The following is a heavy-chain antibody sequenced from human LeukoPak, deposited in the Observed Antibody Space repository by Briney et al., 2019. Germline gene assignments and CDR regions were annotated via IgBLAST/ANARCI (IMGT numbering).Heavy chain of an antibody. V-gene: IGHV3-11*04. D-gene: IGHD3-9*01. J-gene: IGHJ5*02. CDR2: ISNSGRTI. CDR1: GFTLSDHY. CDR3: ARGRFDNNWFDP. Sequence: GGSLRLSCAASGFTLSDHYMSWIRQAPGKGLEWVSYISNSGRTIYYADSVRGRFTISRDNAKKSLYLQMNSLRAEDTAVYYCARGRFDNNWFDPWGQGTLVTVSS.